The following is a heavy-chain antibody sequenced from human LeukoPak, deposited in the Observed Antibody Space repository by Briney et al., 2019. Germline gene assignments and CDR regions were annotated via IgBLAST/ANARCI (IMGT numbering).Heavy chain of an antibody. CDR1: GFTFSSYA. Sequence: GGSLRLSCAASGFTFSSYAMHWVRQTPGKGLEWVALISYDGSNKYYADSVKGRFTISRDNSKNTLYLQMNSLRAEDTAVYYCAREGDGSCFDYWGQGTLVTVSS. CDR2: ISYDGSNK. CDR3: AREGDGSCFDY. V-gene: IGHV3-30-3*01. D-gene: IGHD2-15*01. J-gene: IGHJ4*02.